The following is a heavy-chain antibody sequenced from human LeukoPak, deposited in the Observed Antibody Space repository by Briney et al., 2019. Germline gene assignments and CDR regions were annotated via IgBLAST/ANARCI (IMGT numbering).Heavy chain of an antibody. D-gene: IGHD3-22*01. Sequence: KPSETPSLTCTVSGGSISSSSYYWGWIRQPPGKGLEWIGSIYYSGSTYYNPSLKSRVTISVDTSKNQFSLKLSSVTAADTAVYYCARPAYYDGQDFDYWGQGTLVTVSS. V-gene: IGHV4-39*01. CDR1: GGSISSSSYY. J-gene: IGHJ4*02. CDR2: IYYSGST. CDR3: ARPAYYDGQDFDY.